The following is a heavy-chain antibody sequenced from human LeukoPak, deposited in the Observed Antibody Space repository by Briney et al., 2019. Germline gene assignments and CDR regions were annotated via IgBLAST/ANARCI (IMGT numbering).Heavy chain of an antibody. D-gene: IGHD3-9*01. CDR2: INHSGST. Sequence: PSETLSLTCAVYGGSFSGYYWSWIRQPPGKGLEWIGEINHSGSTNYNPSLKSRVTISVDTSKNQFSLKLSSVTAADTAVYYCARRSRYFDWLLYRFYFDYWGQGNLVTVSS. CDR1: GGSFSGYY. V-gene: IGHV4-34*01. CDR3: ARRSRYFDWLLYRFYFDY. J-gene: IGHJ4*02.